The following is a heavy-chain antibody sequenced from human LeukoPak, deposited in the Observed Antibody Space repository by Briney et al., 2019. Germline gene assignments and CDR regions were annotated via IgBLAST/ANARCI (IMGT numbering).Heavy chain of an antibody. Sequence: GGSLRLSCAASGFTFSSYSMNWVRQAPGKGLEWVSSISSSSSYIYYADSVKGRFTISRDNAKNSLYLQMNSLRAEDTAVYYCARDKDSSSSLDYWGQGTLVTVSS. CDR2: ISSSSSYI. V-gene: IGHV3-21*01. CDR1: GFTFSSYS. D-gene: IGHD3-22*01. CDR3: ARDKDSSSSLDY. J-gene: IGHJ4*02.